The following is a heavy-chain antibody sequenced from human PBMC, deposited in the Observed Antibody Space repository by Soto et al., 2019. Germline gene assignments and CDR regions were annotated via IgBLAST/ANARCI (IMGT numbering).Heavy chain of an antibody. V-gene: IGHV3-30*04. CDR1: GFTFKSNA. J-gene: IGHJ4*02. D-gene: IGHD2-15*01. CDR3: TSSSVSDIVVVVAASELDY. Sequence: QVQLVESGGGVVQPGRSLRLSCAASGFTFKSNAMHWVRQAPGKGLEWVAVISYDGSNKHYTDSVKGRFTISRDNSKNTLYLQMNGLRPEDTAVYYCTSSSVSDIVVVVAASELDYWGQGTLVTVSS. CDR2: ISYDGSNK.